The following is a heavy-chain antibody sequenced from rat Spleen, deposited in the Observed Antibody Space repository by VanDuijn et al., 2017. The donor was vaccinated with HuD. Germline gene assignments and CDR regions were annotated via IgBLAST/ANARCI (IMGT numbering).Heavy chain of an antibody. CDR2: IIYDGSST. V-gene: IGHV5-17*01. J-gene: IGHJ1*01. D-gene: IGHD1-2*01. CDR3: ARQGYYYSSYIYDPYWYFDF. CDR1: GFTFSDYA. Sequence: EVQLVESGGGLVQPGRSLKLSCAASGFTFSDYAMAWVRQAPKKGLEWVATIIYDGSSTYYRDSVKGRFTISRDNAKSTLYLQMDSLRSEDTATYYCARQGYYYSSYIYDPYWYFDFWGPGTMVTVSS.